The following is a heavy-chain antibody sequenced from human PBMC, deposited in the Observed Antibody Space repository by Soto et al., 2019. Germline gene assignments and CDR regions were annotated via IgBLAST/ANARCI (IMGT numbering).Heavy chain of an antibody. J-gene: IGHJ4*02. Sequence: PSETLSLTCAVSVDSFTSNVWWSWVRQPPGKGLEWIGEAYHNGLTDYNPSLKSRVTMSVDTSKNEFSLKLTSLTAADTAIYYCARDAAVPGESDRFDYWGQGTLVTVSS. CDR1: VDSFTSNVW. V-gene: IGHV4-4*02. CDR3: ARDAAVPGESDRFDY. CDR2: AYHNGLT. D-gene: IGHD6-19*01.